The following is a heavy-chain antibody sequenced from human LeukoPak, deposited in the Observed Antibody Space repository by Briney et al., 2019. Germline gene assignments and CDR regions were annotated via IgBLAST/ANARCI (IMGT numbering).Heavy chain of an antibody. Sequence: ASVTVSCTASGGTFSSYAISWVRQAPGQGLEWMGGIIPIFGTANYAQKFQGRVTITADESTSTAYMELSSLRSEDTAVYYCAREMGYCSGGSCYSLAFDIWGQGTMVTVSS. D-gene: IGHD2-15*01. J-gene: IGHJ3*02. CDR3: AREMGYCSGGSCYSLAFDI. CDR1: GGTFSSYA. CDR2: IIPIFGTA. V-gene: IGHV1-69*01.